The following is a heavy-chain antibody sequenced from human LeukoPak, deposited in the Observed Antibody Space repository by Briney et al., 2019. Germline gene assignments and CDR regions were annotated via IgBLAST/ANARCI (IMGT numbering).Heavy chain of an antibody. Sequence: SETLSLTCTVSADSISTYYWNWIRQSPGKGLEWIGYIYYSGSTIYNPSLKSRVTISVDTSKNQFSLKLSSVAAADTAVYYCARGVGYNYRLYHFDYWGQGTLVTVSS. CDR3: ARGVGYNYRLYHFDY. V-gene: IGHV4-59*08. CDR1: ADSISTYY. J-gene: IGHJ4*02. D-gene: IGHD5-12*01. CDR2: IYYSGST.